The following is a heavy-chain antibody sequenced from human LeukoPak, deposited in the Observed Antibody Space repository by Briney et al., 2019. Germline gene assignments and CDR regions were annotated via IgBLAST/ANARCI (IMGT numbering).Heavy chain of an antibody. CDR1: GGTFSSYA. CDR2: IIPIFGTA. V-gene: IGHV1-69*01. Sequence: EASVKVSCKASGGTFSSYAISWVRQAPGQGLEWMGGIIPIFGTANYAQKFQGSVTITADESTSTAYMELSSLRSEDTAVYYCARAVAGLTSYNWFDPWGQGTLVTVSS. J-gene: IGHJ5*02. D-gene: IGHD2-15*01. CDR3: ARAVAGLTSYNWFDP.